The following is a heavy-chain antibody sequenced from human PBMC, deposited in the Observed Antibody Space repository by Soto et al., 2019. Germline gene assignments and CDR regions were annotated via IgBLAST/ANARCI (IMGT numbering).Heavy chain of an antibody. D-gene: IGHD2-2*01. Sequence: QVQLVESGGGVVQPGRSLRLSCAASGFTFSSYAMHWVRQAPGKGLEWVAVISYDGSKKYYADSVKGRFTISRDNSKNTLYLQMSSLRAEDTAVYYCGRDVLFLAYHGAFDIWGQGTIVTFSS. CDR3: GRDVLFLAYHGAFDI. J-gene: IGHJ3*02. CDR1: GFTFSSYA. V-gene: IGHV3-30-3*01. CDR2: ISYDGSKK.